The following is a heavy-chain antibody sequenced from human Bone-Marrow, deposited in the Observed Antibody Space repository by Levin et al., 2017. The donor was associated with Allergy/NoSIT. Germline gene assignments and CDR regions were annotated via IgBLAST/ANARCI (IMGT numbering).Heavy chain of an antibody. CDR2: IKQDGSDR. J-gene: IGHJ6*02. D-gene: IGHD1-20*01. CDR1: GFIFSRYW. V-gene: IGHV3-7*01. Sequence: GGSLRLSCEASGFIFSRYWMNWVRQAPGKGLEWVAKIKQDGSDRYYADSVRGRFTISRDNAKNSLYLRMNSLRGEDTAVYYCSRTDSDDYNFYGMDVWGHGTTVAVS. CDR3: SRTDSDDYNFYGMDV.